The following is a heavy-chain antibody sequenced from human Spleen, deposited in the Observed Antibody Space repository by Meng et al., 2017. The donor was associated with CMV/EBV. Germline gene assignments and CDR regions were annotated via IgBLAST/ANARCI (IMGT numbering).Heavy chain of an antibody. CDR2: IYPGDSDT. D-gene: IGHD6-13*01. J-gene: IGHJ4*02. V-gene: IGHV5-51*01. CDR3: ARRPHRIAAAGDYYFDY. CDR1: YSFTSYW. Sequence: YSFTSYWIGWVRQMPGKGLEWMEIIYPGDSDTRYSPSFQGQVTISADKSISTAYLQWSSLKASDTAMYYCARRPHRIAAAGDYYFDYWGQGTLVTVSS.